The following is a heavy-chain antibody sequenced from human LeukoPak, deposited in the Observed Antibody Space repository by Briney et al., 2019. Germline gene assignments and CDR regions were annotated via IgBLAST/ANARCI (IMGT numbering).Heavy chain of an antibody. CDR1: GFTFSDYF. J-gene: IGHJ6*03. CDR2: ISGSGGST. Sequence: PGGSLRLSCAASGFTFSDYFMSWVRQAPGKGLEWVSAISGSGGSTYYADSVKGRFTISRDNSKNTLYLQMNSLRAEDTAVYYCARRVDYYYYMDVWGKGTTVTVSS. CDR3: ARRVDYYYYMDV. V-gene: IGHV3-23*01. D-gene: IGHD2-15*01.